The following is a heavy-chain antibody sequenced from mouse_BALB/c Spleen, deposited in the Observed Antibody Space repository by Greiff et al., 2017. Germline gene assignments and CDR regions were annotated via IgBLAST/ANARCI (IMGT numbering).Heavy chain of an antibody. V-gene: IGHV3-8*02. J-gene: IGHJ3*01. CDR1: GDSITSGY. D-gene: IGHD1-1*01. Sequence: EVQLQQSGPSLVKPSQTLSLTCSVTGDSITSGYWNWIRKFPGNKLEYMGYISYSGSTYYNPSLKSRISITRDTSKNQYYLQLNSVTTEDTATYYCARTLKYYGSSPFAYWGQGTLVTVSA. CDR3: ARTLKYYGSSPFAY. CDR2: ISYSGST.